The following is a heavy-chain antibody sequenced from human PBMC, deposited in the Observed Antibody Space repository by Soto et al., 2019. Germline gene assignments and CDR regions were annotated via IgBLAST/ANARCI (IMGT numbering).Heavy chain of an antibody. V-gene: IGHV3-30*18. CDR2: ISYDGSNK. J-gene: IGHJ3*02. Sequence: GGSLRLSCAASGFTFSSYGMHWVRQAPGKGLEWVAVISYDGSNKYYADSVKGRFTISRDNSKNTLYLQMNSMRAEDTAVYYCAKGVGDWLLSLDAFDIWGQGTTVPVS. CDR3: AKGVGDWLLSLDAFDI. D-gene: IGHD3-9*01. CDR1: GFTFSSYG.